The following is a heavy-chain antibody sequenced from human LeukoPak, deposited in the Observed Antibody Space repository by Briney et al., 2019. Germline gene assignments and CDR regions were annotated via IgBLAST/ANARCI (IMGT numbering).Heavy chain of an antibody. CDR1: GFTVSSNY. D-gene: IGHD2-2*01. CDR2: IYSGGST. CDR3: ASSSIRYCSSTSCALPFDY. V-gene: IGHV3-53*01. Sequence: GGSLRLSCAASGFTVSSNYMSWVRQAPGEGLEWVSVIYSGGSTYYAGSVKGRFTISRDNSKNTLYLQMNSLRAEDTAVYYCASSSIRYCSSTSCALPFDYWGQGTLVTVSS. J-gene: IGHJ4*02.